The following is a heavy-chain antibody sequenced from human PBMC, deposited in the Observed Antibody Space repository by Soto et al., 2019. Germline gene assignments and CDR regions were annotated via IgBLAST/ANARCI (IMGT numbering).Heavy chain of an antibody. D-gene: IGHD2-8*01. CDR1: GFTVSSNY. J-gene: IGHJ6*03. CDR2: IYSGGST. CDR3: ARDRHSGYCTNGVCQLSYYYIDV. V-gene: IGHV3-66*01. Sequence: EVQLVESGGGLVQPGGSLRLSCAASGFTVSSNYMSWVRQAPGKGLEWVSVIYSGGSTYYADSVKGRFTISRANSKNTLYLQMNSLRAEDTAVYYCARDRHSGYCTNGVCQLSYYYIDVWGKGTTVTVSS.